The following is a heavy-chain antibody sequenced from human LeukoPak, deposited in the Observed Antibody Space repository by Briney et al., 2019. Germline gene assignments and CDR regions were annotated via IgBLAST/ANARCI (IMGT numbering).Heavy chain of an antibody. CDR3: ARGRSITLLRGVAMSDGFDI. Sequence: GGSLRLSCAASGFTFSGYEMNWVRQAPGKGLEWVSFTDTSGNYIYYGDSVKGRFAISRDNAKNLVFLQMNGLRAEDTAVYYCARGRSITLLRGVAMSDGFDIWGQGAMVAVSS. CDR2: TDTSGNYI. CDR1: GFTFSGYE. V-gene: IGHV3-21*01. J-gene: IGHJ3*02. D-gene: IGHD3-10*01.